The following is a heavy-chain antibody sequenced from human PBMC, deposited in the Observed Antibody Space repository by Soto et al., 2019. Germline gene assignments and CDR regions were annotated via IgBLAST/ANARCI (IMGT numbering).Heavy chain of an antibody. CDR2: ISGSGGST. D-gene: IGHD3-22*01. CDR1: GFTFSSYA. V-gene: IGHV3-23*01. J-gene: IGHJ3*01. CDR3: ANRKYNYYDSSGYTFRP. Sequence: GWSLRLSCAASGFTFSSYAMSWVRQAPGKGLEWVSAISGSGGSTYYADSVKGRFTISRDNSKNTLYLQMNSLRAEDTAVYYCANRKYNYYDSSGYTFRPWGQGTMVTVSS.